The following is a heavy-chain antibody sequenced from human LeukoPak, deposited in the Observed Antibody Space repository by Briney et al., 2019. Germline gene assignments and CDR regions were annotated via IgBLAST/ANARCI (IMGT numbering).Heavy chain of an antibody. J-gene: IGHJ4*02. CDR1: GYTFTNYD. CDR3: ARVWGAIDY. D-gene: IGHD1-26*01. V-gene: IGHV1-8*01. CDR2: MNPKSGNK. Sequence: ASVKVSCKTSGYTFTNYDINWVRQATGQGLEWMGWMNPKSGNKGSAQRFQGRVTMTRDTSISTAYMELSSLRSEDTAVYYCARVWGAIDYWGLGTLVTVSS.